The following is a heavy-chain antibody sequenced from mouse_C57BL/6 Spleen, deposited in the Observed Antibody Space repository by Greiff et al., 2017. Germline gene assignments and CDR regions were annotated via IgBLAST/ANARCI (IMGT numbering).Heavy chain of an antibody. CDR1: GYAFSSSW. CDR3: AIIYYDYDYYAMDY. Sequence: QVQLKESGPELVKPGASVKISCKASGYAFSSSWMNWVKQRPGKGLEWIGRIYPGDGDTNYNGKFKGKATLTADKSSSTAYMQLSSLTSEDSAVXFCAIIYYDYDYYAMDYWGQGTSVTVSS. V-gene: IGHV1-82*01. J-gene: IGHJ4*01. D-gene: IGHD2-4*01. CDR2: IYPGDGDT.